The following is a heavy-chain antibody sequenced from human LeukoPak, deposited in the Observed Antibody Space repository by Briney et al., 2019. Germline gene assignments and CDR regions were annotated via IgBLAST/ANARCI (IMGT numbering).Heavy chain of an antibody. CDR2: IYSSGST. CDR3: AREDGDY. J-gene: IGHJ4*02. V-gene: IGHV4-4*07. CDR1: GTSISSFH. Sequence: SETLSLTCTVSGTSISSFHWTWIRQPAGKGLEWIGLIYSSGSTIYNPSLKSRVAMSIDMTKNQLSLNLISVTAADTAMYYCAREDGDYWGQGTLVTVSS.